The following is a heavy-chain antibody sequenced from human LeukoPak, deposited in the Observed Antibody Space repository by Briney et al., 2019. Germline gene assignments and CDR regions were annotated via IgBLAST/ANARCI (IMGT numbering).Heavy chain of an antibody. J-gene: IGHJ4*02. Sequence: GGSLRLSCAASEFTFSSYSMNWVRQAPGQGLEWISYISSSSTTIYYADSVKGRFTISRDNAKNSLYLQMNSLRAEDTAVYYCARVRGWSPEWGQGTLVTVSS. CDR2: ISSSSTTI. V-gene: IGHV3-48*01. CDR1: EFTFSSYS. D-gene: IGHD6-19*01. CDR3: ARVRGWSPE.